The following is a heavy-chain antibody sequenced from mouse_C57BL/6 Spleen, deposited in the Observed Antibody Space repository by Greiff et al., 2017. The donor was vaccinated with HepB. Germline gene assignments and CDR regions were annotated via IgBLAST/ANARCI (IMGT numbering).Heavy chain of an antibody. CDR3: ARSGIYYYGVDY. D-gene: IGHD1-1*01. CDR1: GYTFTSYW. V-gene: IGHV1-53*01. Sequence: VQLQQSGTELVKPGASVKLSCKASGYTFTSYWMHWVKQRPGQGLEWIGNINPSNGGTNYNEKFKSKATLTVDKSSSTAYMQLSSLTSEDSAVYYCARSGIYYYGVDYWGQGTTLTVSS. CDR2: INPSNGGT. J-gene: IGHJ2*01.